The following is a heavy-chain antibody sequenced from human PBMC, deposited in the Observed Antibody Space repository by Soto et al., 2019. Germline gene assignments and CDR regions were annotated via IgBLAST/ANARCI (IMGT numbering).Heavy chain of an antibody. CDR1: GYTFTSYG. Sequence: QVQLVQSGAEVKKPGASVKVSCKASGYTFTSYGISWVRQAPGQGLEWMGWISAYNGNTNYAQNLQGRVTMTTDTSTSTAYMELRRLRSDDTAVYYCAREELEYCVGVCPFEYWGQGTLVTVSS. J-gene: IGHJ4*02. CDR3: AREELEYCVGVCPFEY. V-gene: IGHV1-18*01. CDR2: ISAYNGNT. D-gene: IGHD2-21*02.